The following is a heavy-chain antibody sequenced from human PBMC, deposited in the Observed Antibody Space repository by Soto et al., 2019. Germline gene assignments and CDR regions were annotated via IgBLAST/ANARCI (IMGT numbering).Heavy chain of an antibody. CDR1: GYTLTELS. CDR3: ATDLPPYYDIVTGYDQDGY. V-gene: IGHV1-24*01. Sequence: GASVKVSCKVSGYTLTELSMHWVRQAPGKGLEWMGGFDPEDGETICAQKFQGRVTMTEDTSTDTAYMELSSLRSEDTAVYYCATDLPPYYDIVTGYDQDGYCGQGTLVTVSS. CDR2: FDPEDGET. D-gene: IGHD3-9*01. J-gene: IGHJ4*02.